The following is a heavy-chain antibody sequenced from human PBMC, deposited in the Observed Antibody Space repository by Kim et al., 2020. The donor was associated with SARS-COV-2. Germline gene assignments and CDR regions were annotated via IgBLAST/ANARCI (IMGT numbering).Heavy chain of an antibody. J-gene: IGHJ6*02. V-gene: IGHV3-15*01. CDR3: THYYYYYGMDV. Sequence: DYAATVKGRFTISRNDSKNTLYLQMNSLKTEDTAVYYCTHYYYYYGMDVWGQGTTVTASS.